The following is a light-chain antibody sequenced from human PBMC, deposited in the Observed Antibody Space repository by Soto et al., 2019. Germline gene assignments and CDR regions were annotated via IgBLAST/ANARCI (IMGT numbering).Light chain of an antibody. CDR2: EVS. CDR3: CSYAGSSTLV. Sequence: QSVLTQPASVSGSPGQSITLSCTGTSSDVGSYNLVSWYQQHPGKAPKLMIYEVSKRPSGVSNRFSGSKSGNTASLTISGLQAEDEADYYCCSYAGSSTLVFGGGTKFTVL. CDR1: SSDVGSYNL. J-gene: IGLJ2*01. V-gene: IGLV2-23*02.